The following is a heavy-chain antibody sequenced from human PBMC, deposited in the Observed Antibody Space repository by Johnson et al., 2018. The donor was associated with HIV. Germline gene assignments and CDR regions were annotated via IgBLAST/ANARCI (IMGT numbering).Heavy chain of an antibody. CDR3: AKVDTATNDAFDI. J-gene: IGHJ3*02. D-gene: IGHD5-18*01. Sequence: YPGSVKGRFTISRDNAKNSLYLQMNSLRAEDTALYYCAKVDTATNDAFDIWGQGTMVTVSS. V-gene: IGHV3-9*01.